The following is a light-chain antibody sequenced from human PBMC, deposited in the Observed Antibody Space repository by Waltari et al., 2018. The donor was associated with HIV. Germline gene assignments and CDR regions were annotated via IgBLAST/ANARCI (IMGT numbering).Light chain of an antibody. V-gene: IGKV3-15*01. CDR1: QSVSSN. Sequence: EIVMTQYPATLSVSPGARATLSCRASQSVSSNLAWYQQKPGQAPRLLIYGASTRATGIPARFSGSGSGTEFTLTISSLQSEDFAVYYCQQYNNWPLTFGQGTRLEIK. CDR3: QQYNNWPLT. CDR2: GAS. J-gene: IGKJ5*01.